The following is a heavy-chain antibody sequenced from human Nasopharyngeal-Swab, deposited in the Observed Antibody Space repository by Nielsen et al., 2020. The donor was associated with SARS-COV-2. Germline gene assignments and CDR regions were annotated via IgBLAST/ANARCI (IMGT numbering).Heavy chain of an antibody. J-gene: IGHJ3*01. V-gene: IGHV4-39*02. D-gene: IGHD6-13*01. CDR3: ARRLAAAAGINAFDV. CDR2: MYDGAT. CDR1: GVSISSKSYY. Sequence: SQSLSLTCNVSGVSISSKSYYWGWIRHPPGKGLVWIRTMYDGATYSTASLKSRVTIHADTSKNHLSLSLSSVIVADTAVYYCARRLAAAAGINAFDVWGQGTLVSVS.